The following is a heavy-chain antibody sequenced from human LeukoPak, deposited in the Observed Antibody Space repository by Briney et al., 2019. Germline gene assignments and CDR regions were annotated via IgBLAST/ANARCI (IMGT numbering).Heavy chain of an antibody. D-gene: IGHD2-2*01. CDR3: ANSGYCSSTSCSPPSH. J-gene: IGHJ4*02. V-gene: IGHV3-30*02. CDR1: GFTFSSYG. Sequence: PGGSLRLSCAASGFTFSSYGMHWVRQAPGKGLEWVAFIRYDGSNKYYADSVKGRFTISRDNSKNTLYLQMNSLRAEDTAVYYCANSGYCSSTSCSPPSHWGQGTLVTVSS. CDR2: IRYDGSNK.